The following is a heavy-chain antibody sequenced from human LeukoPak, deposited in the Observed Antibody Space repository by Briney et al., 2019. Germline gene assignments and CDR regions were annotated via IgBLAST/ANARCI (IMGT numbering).Heavy chain of an antibody. CDR3: ATIHELQWELQGMDV. Sequence: GGSLRLSCAVSGFSFNNAWMNWVRQAPGKGLEWVGRIKSKIDGGTIDYAAPVKGRFIISRDDSKNTLYLEMNSLKTEDTAVYYCATIHELQWELQGMDVWGQGTTVTVSS. CDR1: GFSFNNAW. V-gene: IGHV3-15*07. J-gene: IGHJ6*02. D-gene: IGHD1-26*01. CDR2: IKSKIDGGTI.